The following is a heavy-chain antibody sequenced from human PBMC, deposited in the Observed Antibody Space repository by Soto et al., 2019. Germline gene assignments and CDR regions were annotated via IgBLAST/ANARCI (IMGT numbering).Heavy chain of an antibody. Sequence: LRLSCAASGFTFRSFTMNWVRQAPGKGLEWVSTISSNSAYIYYADALRGRFTISRDNAKNSLHLQMNSLRAEDTAVYYCTRDASRDSSARGWFDPWGPGTLVTVSS. D-gene: IGHD6-13*01. CDR2: ISSNSAYI. J-gene: IGHJ5*02. V-gene: IGHV3-21*01. CDR3: TRDASRDSSARGWFDP. CDR1: GFTFRSFT.